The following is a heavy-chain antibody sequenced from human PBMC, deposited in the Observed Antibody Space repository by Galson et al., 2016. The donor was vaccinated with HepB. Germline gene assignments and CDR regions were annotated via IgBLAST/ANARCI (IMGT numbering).Heavy chain of an antibody. J-gene: IGHJ4*02. CDR3: ARDDYFRLGY. Sequence: SLRLSCAASGFIFSVYNMNWARQAPGKGLEWIAWITSSSDTMYYADSVKGRSTISRDKAKNSLYLEMNSLRDEDTAVYYCARDDYFRLGYWGQGTLVTVSS. CDR2: ITSSSDTM. D-gene: IGHD3-16*01. CDR1: GFIFSVYN. V-gene: IGHV3-48*02.